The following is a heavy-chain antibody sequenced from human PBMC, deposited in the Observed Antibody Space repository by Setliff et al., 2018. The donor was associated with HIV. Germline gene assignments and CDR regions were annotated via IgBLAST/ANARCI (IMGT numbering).Heavy chain of an antibody. CDR3: AKEPTGDSSHWFDP. CDR2: ISSSGGTGYT. V-gene: IGHV3-23*01. J-gene: IGHJ5*02. CDR1: GFTFSSYS. Sequence: GSLRLSCAASGFTFSSYSMNWVRQAPGKGLEWVSYISSSGGTGYTYYADSVKGRFTISRDNSKNTLFLQMNSLRADDTAVYYCAKEPTGDSSHWFDPWGRGTLVTVSS. D-gene: IGHD7-27*01.